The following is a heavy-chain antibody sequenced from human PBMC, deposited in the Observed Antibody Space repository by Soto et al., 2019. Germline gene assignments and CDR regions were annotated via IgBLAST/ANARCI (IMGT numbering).Heavy chain of an antibody. V-gene: IGHV1-46*01. D-gene: IGHD2-21*02. CDR3: ASSSGMTALFGY. J-gene: IGHJ4*02. Sequence: ASVKVSCKASGYTFTSYDMHWVRQAPGQGLEWMGIINPSGGSTSYAQKFQGRVTMTRDTSTSTVYMELSSLRSEDTAVYYCASSSGMTALFGYWGQGTLVTVSS. CDR2: INPSGGST. CDR1: GYTFTSYD.